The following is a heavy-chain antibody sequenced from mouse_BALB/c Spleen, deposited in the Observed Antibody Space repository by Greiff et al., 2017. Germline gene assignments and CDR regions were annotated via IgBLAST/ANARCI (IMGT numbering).Heavy chain of an antibody. D-gene: IGHD1-1*01. CDR1: GYTFTDYN. V-gene: IGHV1S29*02. Sequence: EVQLQQSGPELVKPGASVKISCKASGYTFTDYNMHWVKQSHGKSLEWIGYIYPYNGGTGYNQKFKSKATLTVDNSSSTAYMELRSLTSEDSAVYYCASPHYGSSYWYFDVWGAGTTVTVSS. CDR2: IYPYNGGT. CDR3: ASPHYGSSYWYFDV. J-gene: IGHJ1*01.